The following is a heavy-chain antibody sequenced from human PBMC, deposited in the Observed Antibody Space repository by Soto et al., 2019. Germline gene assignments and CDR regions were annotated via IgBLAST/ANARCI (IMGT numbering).Heavy chain of an antibody. CDR3: ARVQAHYDYYYYYMDV. D-gene: IGHD3-16*01. CDR1: GFTFSSYW. J-gene: IGHJ6*03. CDR2: INSDGSST. V-gene: IGHV3-74*01. Sequence: GGSLRLSCAASGFTFSSYWMHWVRQAPGKGLVWVSRINSDGSSTSYADSVKGRFTISRDNAKNTLYLQLNSLRAEDTAFYYCARVQAHYDYYYYYMDVWGKGTTVTVSS.